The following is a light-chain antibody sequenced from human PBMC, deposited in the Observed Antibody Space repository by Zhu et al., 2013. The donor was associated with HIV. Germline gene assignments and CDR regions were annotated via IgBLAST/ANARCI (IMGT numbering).Light chain of an antibody. CDR2: GRT. Sequence: EIVLTQSPGTLSLSPGERATLSCRASPTIASNFVAWYQQKPGQAPRLLIHGRTNRATGIPDRFSGDESGTDFILSISRLEPEDVAVYYCQQYGRSSFTFGPGTKVDIK. J-gene: IGKJ3*01. CDR3: QQYGRSSFT. V-gene: IGKV3-20*01. CDR1: PTIASNF.